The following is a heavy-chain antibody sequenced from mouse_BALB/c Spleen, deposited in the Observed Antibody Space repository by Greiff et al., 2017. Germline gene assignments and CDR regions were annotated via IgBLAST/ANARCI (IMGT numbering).Heavy chain of an antibody. V-gene: IGHV14-3*02. CDR3: ARGYDFLYAMDY. CDR2: IDPANGNT. J-gene: IGHJ4*01. D-gene: IGHD2-2*01. Sequence: EVQLQQSGAELVKPGASVKLSCTASGFNIKDTYMHWVKQRPEQGLEWIGRIDPANGNTKYDPKFQGKATITADTSSNTAYLQLSSLTSEDTAVYYCARGYDFLYAMDYWGQGTSVTVSS. CDR1: GFNIKDTY.